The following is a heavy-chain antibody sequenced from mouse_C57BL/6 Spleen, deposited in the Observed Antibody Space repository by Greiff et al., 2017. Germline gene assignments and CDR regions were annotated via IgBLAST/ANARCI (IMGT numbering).Heavy chain of an antibody. V-gene: IGHV5-17*01. CDR1: GFTFSDYG. J-gene: IGHJ4*01. D-gene: IGHD1-1*01. CDR2: ISSGSSTI. Sequence: EVKLMESGGGLVKPGGSLKLSCAASGFTFSDYGMHWVRQAPEKGLEWVAYISSGSSTIYYADTVKGRFTISRDNAKNTLFLQMTSLRSEDTAMYYCASAYYYGSFYAMDYWGQGTSVTVSS. CDR3: ASAYYYGSFYAMDY.